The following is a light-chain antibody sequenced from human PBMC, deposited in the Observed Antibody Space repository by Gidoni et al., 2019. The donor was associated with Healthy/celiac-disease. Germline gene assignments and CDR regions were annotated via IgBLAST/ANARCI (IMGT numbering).Light chain of an antibody. J-gene: IGLJ2*01. Sequence: SYVPTQPPSVSVATGKAARLTCGGNNIGSKSVHWYQQKPGQAPVLVIYYDSDRPAGIPERFSGYNSGNTATLTISRVEAGDEADYYCQVWDSSSDHVVFGGGTKLTVL. CDR2: YDS. V-gene: IGLV3-21*04. CDR1: NIGSKS. CDR3: QVWDSSSDHVV.